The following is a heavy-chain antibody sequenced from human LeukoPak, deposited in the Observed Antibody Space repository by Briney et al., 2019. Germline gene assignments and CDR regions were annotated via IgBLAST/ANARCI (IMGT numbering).Heavy chain of an antibody. CDR2: IRSKAYGGTT. CDR1: GFTFGDYT. J-gene: IGHJ5*02. D-gene: IGHD7-27*01. V-gene: IGHV3-49*03. CDR3: TRNMLGIAWFDP. Sequence: QSGGPLRLSCTVSGFTFGDYTMSWFRQAPGKGLEWVGFIRSKAYGGTTEYAASVKGRFTISRDDSKSIAYLQMNSLQSEDTAVYYCTRNMLGIAWFDPWGQGTLVTVSS.